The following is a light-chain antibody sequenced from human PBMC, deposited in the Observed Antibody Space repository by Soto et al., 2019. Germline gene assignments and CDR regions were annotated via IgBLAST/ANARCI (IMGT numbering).Light chain of an antibody. CDR2: TAS. V-gene: IGKV1-27*01. J-gene: IGKJ1*01. CDR1: QGIDDH. Sequence: DIQMTQSPASLSASVGDRVTITCRASQGIDDHLVWYQQKPGKVPKLLIYTASTLQSGVPSRFSGSGSGTDFTLTISSLQPEEVATYYCQKYNGAPWTFGQGTKVAIK. CDR3: QKYNGAPWT.